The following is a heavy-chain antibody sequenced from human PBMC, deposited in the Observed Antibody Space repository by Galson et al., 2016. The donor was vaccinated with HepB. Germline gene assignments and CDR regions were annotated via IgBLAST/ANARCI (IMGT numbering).Heavy chain of an antibody. J-gene: IGHJ6*02. CDR1: GFTFSSYN. CDR2: ISGRSSTI. V-gene: IGHV3-48*02. Sequence: SLRLSCAASGFTFSSYNMNWVRQAPGTGLEWVSDISGRSSTIYYAESVKCRFTNSRDNAKHSLYLQMNRLRDEDTAVYHGARGRYYNGMDVWGQGTTVTVSS. CDR3: ARGRYYNGMDV.